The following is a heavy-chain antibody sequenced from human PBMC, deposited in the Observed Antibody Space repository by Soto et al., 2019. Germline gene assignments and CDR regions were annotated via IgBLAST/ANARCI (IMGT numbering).Heavy chain of an antibody. CDR2: IYSGGST. V-gene: IGHV3-53*01. D-gene: IGHD2-21*02. CDR3: ARGTVKLAYCGGDCYSSSGMDV. CDR1: GFTVSSNY. Sequence: GGSLRLSCAASGFTVSSNYMSWVHQAPGKGLEWVSVIYSGGSTYYADSVKGRFTISRDNSKNTLYLQMNSLRAEDTAVYYCARGTVKLAYCGGDCYSSSGMDVWGQGTTVTVSS. J-gene: IGHJ6*02.